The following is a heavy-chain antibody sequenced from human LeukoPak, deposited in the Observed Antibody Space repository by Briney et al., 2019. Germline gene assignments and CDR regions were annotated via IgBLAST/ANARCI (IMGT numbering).Heavy chain of an antibody. CDR3: ARDRIGYDR. J-gene: IGHJ4*02. CDR1: GGSISSYY. Sequence: PSETLSLTCTVSGGSISSYYWSWIRQPPGKGLEWIGYIYYSGSTNYNPSLKSRVTISVDTSKNQFSLKLSSVTAADTAVYYCARDRIGYDRWGQGTLVTVSS. CDR2: IYYSGST. V-gene: IGHV4-59*01. D-gene: IGHD1-26*01.